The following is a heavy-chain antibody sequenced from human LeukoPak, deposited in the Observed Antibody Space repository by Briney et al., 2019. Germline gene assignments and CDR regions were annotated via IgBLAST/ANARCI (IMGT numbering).Heavy chain of an antibody. CDR3: GTLWFGEPPFDY. CDR2: ISYDGSNK. CDR1: GFTFSSYG. D-gene: IGHD3-10*01. V-gene: IGHV3-30*03. J-gene: IGHJ4*02. Sequence: GGSLRLSCAASGFTFSSYGMHWGRQAAGKGLEGVAGISYDGSNKYYADSVKGGFNISSDNSKNTLYLQMNSLRAEDTAVYYCGTLWFGEPPFDYWGQGTLVTVSS.